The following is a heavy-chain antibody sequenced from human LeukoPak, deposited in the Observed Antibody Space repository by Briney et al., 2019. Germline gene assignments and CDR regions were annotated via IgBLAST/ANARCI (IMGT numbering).Heavy chain of an antibody. Sequence: SETLSLTCTVSGGSITNYYWGWIRQPPGKGLEWIGYMYDSGNTNYNPSLKSRVTISVDTSKNQFSLKLNSVTAADTAVYYCARADNYYDSSGRSDYWGQGTLVTVSS. CDR1: GGSITNYY. J-gene: IGHJ4*02. CDR2: MYDSGNT. V-gene: IGHV4-59*13. CDR3: ARADNYYDSSGRSDY. D-gene: IGHD3-22*01.